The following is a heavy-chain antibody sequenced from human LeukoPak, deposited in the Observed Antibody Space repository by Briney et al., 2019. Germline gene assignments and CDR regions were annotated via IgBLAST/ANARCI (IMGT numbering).Heavy chain of an antibody. Sequence: GGSLRLSCVASGFAFSSYGMHWVRQAPGKGLDWVGVISYDGSDKYSGDSVKGRFTISRDNSKNTLYLQINSLRVEDTALYYCAKLAWRDSGDRHAGAVDIWGQGTMVTVSS. CDR2: ISYDGSDK. D-gene: IGHD4-17*01. CDR3: AKLAWRDSGDRHAGAVDI. J-gene: IGHJ3*02. CDR1: GFAFSSYG. V-gene: IGHV3-30*18.